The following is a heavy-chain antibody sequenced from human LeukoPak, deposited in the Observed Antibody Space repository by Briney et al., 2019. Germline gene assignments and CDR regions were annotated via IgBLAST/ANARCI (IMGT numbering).Heavy chain of an antibody. CDR2: IYYSGST. J-gene: IGHJ4*02. Sequence: SETLSLTCTVSGGSISSYYWSWIRQPPGKGLEWIGYIYYSGSTNYNPSLKSRVTISVDTSKNQFSLKLSSVTAADTAVYYCASFPDYRDYHFDYWGQGTLVTVSS. V-gene: IGHV4-59*01. CDR3: ASFPDYRDYHFDY. CDR1: GGSISSYY. D-gene: IGHD4-17*01.